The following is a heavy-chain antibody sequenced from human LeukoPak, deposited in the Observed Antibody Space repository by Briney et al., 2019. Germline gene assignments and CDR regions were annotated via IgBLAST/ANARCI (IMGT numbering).Heavy chain of an antibody. CDR1: GGSISSYY. D-gene: IGHD3-3*01. CDR3: ARSIFGMATDYFDY. Sequence: KASETLSLTCTVSGGSISSYYWSWIRQPPGKGLEWIGYIYYNGSTNYNPSLKSRVTISVDTSKNQFSLKLSSVTAADTAVYYCARSIFGMATDYFDYWGQGALVTVSS. CDR2: IYYNGST. V-gene: IGHV4-59*01. J-gene: IGHJ4*02.